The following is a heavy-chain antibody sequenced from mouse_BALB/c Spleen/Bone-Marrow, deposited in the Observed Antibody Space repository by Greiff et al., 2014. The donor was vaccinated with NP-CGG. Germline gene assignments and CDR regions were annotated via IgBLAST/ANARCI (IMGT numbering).Heavy chain of an antibody. Sequence: VQLQQSGPELVKPGASVKIPCKASGYTFTDYNMGWVKQSHGKSLEWIGDINPNNGGTIYNQKFKGKATLTVDKSSSTAYMELRSLTSEDTAVYYCAIYYYGSSYAMDYWGQGTSVTVSS. CDR2: INPNNGGT. D-gene: IGHD1-1*01. CDR1: GYTFTDYN. V-gene: IGHV1-18*01. J-gene: IGHJ4*01. CDR3: AIYYYGSSYAMDY.